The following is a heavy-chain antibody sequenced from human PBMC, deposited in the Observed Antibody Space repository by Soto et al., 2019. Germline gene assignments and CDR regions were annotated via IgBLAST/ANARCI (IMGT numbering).Heavy chain of an antibody. Sequence: LETLSLACAVSGDSISSGYYWAWIRRPPGKWLEWIGSIYHGGSTYYNPSLNSRVTLSIDMTNNHVSLILNSVTAADTAVYYCARVGPWVPYYYDRSPYTFENWFDPWGQGTLVTVSS. J-gene: IGHJ5*02. CDR3: ARVGPWVPYYYDRSPYTFENWFDP. CDR1: GDSISSGYY. D-gene: IGHD3-22*01. V-gene: IGHV4-38-2*01. CDR2: IYHGGST.